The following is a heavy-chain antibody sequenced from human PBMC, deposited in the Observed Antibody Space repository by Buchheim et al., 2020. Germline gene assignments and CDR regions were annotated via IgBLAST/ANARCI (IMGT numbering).Heavy chain of an antibody. V-gene: IGHV3-7*03. CDR3: AKHSIP. CDR2: INEDGTEK. Sequence: EVYLVESGGGLVQPGGSLRLSCAASGFTFRNYWMNWVRQAPGKGLEWVANINEDGTEKYYVDSVKGRFTLSRNKAMSSVYLQMSSLRVEDTAVYYCAKHSIPWGQGT. D-gene: IGHD2/OR15-2a*01. CDR1: GFTFRNYW. J-gene: IGHJ5*02.